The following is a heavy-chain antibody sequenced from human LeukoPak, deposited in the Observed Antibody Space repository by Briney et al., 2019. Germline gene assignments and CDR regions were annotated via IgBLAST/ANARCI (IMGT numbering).Heavy chain of an antibody. Sequence: PSETLSLTCTVSGGSIRSSYYYWGWIRQPPGKGLEWIGSIYDSGSTYYNPSLKSRVTISVDTSKNQFSLKLNSVTAADTAVYYCARHLYGSGLHRVDYWGQGTLVTVSS. V-gene: IGHV4-39*01. D-gene: IGHD6-19*01. CDR2: IYDSGST. CDR1: GGSIRSSYYY. J-gene: IGHJ4*02. CDR3: ARHLYGSGLHRVDY.